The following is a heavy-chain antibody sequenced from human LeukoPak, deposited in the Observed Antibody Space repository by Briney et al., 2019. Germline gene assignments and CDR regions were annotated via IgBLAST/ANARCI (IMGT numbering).Heavy chain of an antibody. V-gene: IGHV4-4*07. Sequence: PSETLSLTCPVYGGSIAGYYWNWIRQPAGQGLEWLGRVYSSGVGNYNPSLTSRVTMSVDTSKNQFSLKLTSLTAADTAVYYCAREEFLHEIDSSGYFVYWGQGTLVTVSS. D-gene: IGHD3-22*01. CDR3: AREEFLHEIDSSGYFVY. J-gene: IGHJ4*02. CDR2: VYSSGVG. CDR1: GGSIAGYY.